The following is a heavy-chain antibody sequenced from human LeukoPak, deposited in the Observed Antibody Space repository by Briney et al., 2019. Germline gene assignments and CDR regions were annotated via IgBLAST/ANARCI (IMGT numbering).Heavy chain of an antibody. J-gene: IGHJ4*02. V-gene: IGHV3-21*01. D-gene: IGHD5-24*01. CDR2: ISSSSSYI. CDR1: GFTFSSYS. Sequence: GGSLRLSCAASGFTFSSYSMNWVRQAPGKGLEWVSSISSSSSYIYYADSVKGRFTISRDNAKNSLYLQMNSLRAEDTAVYYCARDPQMATGVDYWGQGTLVTVSS. CDR3: ARDPQMATGVDY.